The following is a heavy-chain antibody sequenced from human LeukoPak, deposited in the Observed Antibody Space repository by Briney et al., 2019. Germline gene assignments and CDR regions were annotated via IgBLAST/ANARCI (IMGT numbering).Heavy chain of an antibody. CDR2: ISTMSSYI. J-gene: IGHJ4*02. Sequence: GGSLTLSCAASGFTFSSYSVDWVRHAPEKGLEWVSSISTMSSYIYYTDSVKGRFTISRDNGKNSLYMQMSSVRAENTAVYYCARDRSGYSYGFTNDYWGQGTLVTVSS. CDR1: GFTFSSYS. CDR3: ARDRSGYSYGFTNDY. V-gene: IGHV3-21*01. D-gene: IGHD5-18*01.